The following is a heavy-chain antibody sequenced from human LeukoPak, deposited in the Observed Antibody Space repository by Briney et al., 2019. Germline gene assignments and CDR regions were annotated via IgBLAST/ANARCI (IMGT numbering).Heavy chain of an antibody. D-gene: IGHD6-13*01. CDR3: ARVGYSSSWYGHWFDP. J-gene: IGHJ5*02. CDR1: GYTFTGYY. V-gene: IGHV1-2*02. CDR2: INPNSGGT. Sequence: ASVKVSCKASGYTFTGYYMHWVRQAPGQGLEWMGWINPNSGGTNYAQKFQGRVTMTRDTSISTAYMELSRLRSDDTAVYYCARVGYSSSWYGHWFDPWGQGTLVTVFS.